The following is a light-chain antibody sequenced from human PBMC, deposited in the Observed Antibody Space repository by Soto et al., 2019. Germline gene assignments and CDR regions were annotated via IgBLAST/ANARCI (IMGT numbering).Light chain of an antibody. J-gene: IGKJ1*01. CDR3: QQYGSSRT. CDR2: GAS. Sequence: EIVLTQSPGSLSLSPGEGATLSCRASQSVTRSYLAWYQQKPGQAPRLLIYGASIRATGIPDRFSGSGSGTDFPITISRLAPEDFALYYWQQYGSSRTFGQGTKVEIK. CDR1: QSVTRSY. V-gene: IGKV3-20*01.